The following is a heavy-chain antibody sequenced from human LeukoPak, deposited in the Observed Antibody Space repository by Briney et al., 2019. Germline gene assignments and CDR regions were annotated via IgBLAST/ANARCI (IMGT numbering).Heavy chain of an antibody. D-gene: IGHD6-13*01. V-gene: IGHV1-24*01. CDR2: FDPEDGET. CDR3: ARDRAAAAGTDWYSDL. Sequence: ASVKVSCKVSGYTLTELSMHWVRQAPGKGLEWMGGFDPEDGETIYAQKFQGRVTMTEDTSTDTAYMELSSLRSEDTAVYYCARDRAAAAGTDWYSDLWGRGTLVTVSS. J-gene: IGHJ2*01. CDR1: GYTLTELS.